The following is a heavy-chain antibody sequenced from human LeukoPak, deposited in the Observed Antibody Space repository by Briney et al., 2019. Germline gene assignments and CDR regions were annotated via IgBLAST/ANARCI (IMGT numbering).Heavy chain of an antibody. V-gene: IGHV4-61*02. J-gene: IGHJ4*02. CDR2: IQTSGST. D-gene: IGHD3-9*01. CDR3: EREGGVDDLRYTKGGYYFDY. Sequence: SETLSLTCTVSGGSIRSGSYYWSWIRQPAGKGLEWIGRIQTSGSTNYNPSLKSRVTISVDTSKNQFSLKLSTVTAADTDVYYCEREGGVDDLRYTKGGYYFDYWGQGTLVTVSS. CDR1: GGSIRSGSYY.